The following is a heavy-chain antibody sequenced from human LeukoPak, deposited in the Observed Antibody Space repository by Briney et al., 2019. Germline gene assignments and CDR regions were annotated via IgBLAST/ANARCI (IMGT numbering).Heavy chain of an antibody. Sequence: SVKVSCKASGGTFSSYAISWVRQAPGQGLEWMGGIIPIFGTANYAQKFQGRVTITADKSTSTAYMELSSLRSEDTAVYYCAISDCSGGSCYSDYWGQGTLVTVSS. CDR1: GGTFSSYA. D-gene: IGHD2-15*01. CDR3: AISDCSGGSCYSDY. CDR2: IIPIFGTA. J-gene: IGHJ4*02. V-gene: IGHV1-69*06.